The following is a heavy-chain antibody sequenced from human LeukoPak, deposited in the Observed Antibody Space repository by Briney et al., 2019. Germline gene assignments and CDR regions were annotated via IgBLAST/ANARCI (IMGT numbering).Heavy chain of an antibody. CDR2: LNPNSGAT. V-gene: IGHV1-2*02. D-gene: IGHD3-10*01. CDR3: ARVVQLWPDY. CDR1: GYTFTGYY. J-gene: IGHJ4*02. Sequence: ASVKVSCKASGYTFTGYYMHWVRQAPGQGLEWLGWLNPNSGATKYAQKFQGRVTMTRDTSINTAYMELSRLRSDDTAVYYCARVVQLWPDYWGQGTLVTVSS.